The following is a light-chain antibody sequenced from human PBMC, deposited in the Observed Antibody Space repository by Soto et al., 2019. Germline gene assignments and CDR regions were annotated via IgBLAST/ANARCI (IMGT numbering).Light chain of an antibody. CDR1: QSVSSSY. CDR3: QQYGSSPWT. J-gene: IGKJ1*01. V-gene: IGKV3-20*01. Sequence: EIVLTQSPGTLSLSPGERATLSCRASQSVSSSYIAWYQQKPGQAPRLLIYGASSRATGIPDRFSGSGSGTDFTLTISRLEPEDSAVYYCQQYGSSPWTFGQGTKVEIK. CDR2: GAS.